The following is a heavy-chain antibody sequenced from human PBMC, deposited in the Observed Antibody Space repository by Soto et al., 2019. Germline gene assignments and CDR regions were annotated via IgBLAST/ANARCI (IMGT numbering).Heavy chain of an antibody. V-gene: IGHV1-8*01. D-gene: IGHD1-26*01. CDR3: AREVGAHRFDS. CDR2: MNPNSGNT. Sequence: QVQLVQSGAEVKKPGASVKVSCKASGYTFTSYDINWVRQATGQGLEWMGWMNPNSGNTGYAQKFQGRVTMSRNTSISTAYMELSSLSSEEPAVYYGAREVGAHRFDSWGQGTLVTVSS. J-gene: IGHJ4*02. CDR1: GYTFTSYD.